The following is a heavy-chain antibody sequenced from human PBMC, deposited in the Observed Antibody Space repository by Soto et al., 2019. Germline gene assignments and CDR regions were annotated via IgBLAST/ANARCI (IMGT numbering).Heavy chain of an antibody. Sequence: GESLKISCKGSGYSFTSYWIGWVRQMPGKGLEWMGVIYPGDSDTRYSPSFQGQVTISADKSISTACLQWSSLKASDTAMYYCARQRAYSSSQPPHYYYGMDVWGQGTTVTVSS. J-gene: IGHJ6*02. V-gene: IGHV5-51*01. CDR3: ARQRAYSSSQPPHYYYGMDV. CDR2: IYPGDSDT. CDR1: GYSFTSYW. D-gene: IGHD6-6*01.